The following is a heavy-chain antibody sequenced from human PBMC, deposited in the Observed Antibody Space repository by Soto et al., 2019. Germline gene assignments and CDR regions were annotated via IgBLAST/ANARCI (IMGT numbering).Heavy chain of an antibody. V-gene: IGHV3-30*18. CDR2: ISYDGNTE. Sequence: QVRLVESGGGVVQPGRSLRLSCAASGFIFRNYGMHWVRQAPGKGLEWVAVISYDGNTEYYEDSVKGRFTVSRDNSKNTLYLQMNSLRVEDTALYYCAKRGGTHWYTIDYWGQGTLVTVSS. J-gene: IGHJ4*02. D-gene: IGHD3-10*01. CDR3: AKRGGTHWYTIDY. CDR1: GFIFRNYG.